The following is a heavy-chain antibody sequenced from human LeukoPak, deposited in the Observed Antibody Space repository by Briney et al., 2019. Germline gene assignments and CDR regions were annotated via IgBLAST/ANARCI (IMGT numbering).Heavy chain of an antibody. CDR1: GFTFSSYG. CDR3: AKDKVAVAVPYYFDY. D-gene: IGHD6-19*01. V-gene: IGHV3-30*02. Sequence: LAGGSLRLSCAASGFTFSSYGMHWVRQAPGKGLEWVAFIRYDGSNKYYADSVKGRFTISRDNSKNTLYLQMNSLRAEDTAVYYCAKDKVAVAVPYYFDYWGQGTLVTVSS. J-gene: IGHJ4*02. CDR2: IRYDGSNK.